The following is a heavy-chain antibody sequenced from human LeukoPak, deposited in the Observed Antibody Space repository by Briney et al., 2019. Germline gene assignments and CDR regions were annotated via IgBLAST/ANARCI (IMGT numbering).Heavy chain of an antibody. V-gene: IGHV6-1*01. Sequence: SQTLSLTCAITGDSVSSNTAAWNWIRQSPSRGLEWLGRTYYRSKWYHDYAVSVKSRITINADTSKNQFSLQLNSVTPEDTAVYYCIREREDGFNLDYWGRGTLVTVSS. J-gene: IGHJ4*02. CDR3: IREREDGFNLDY. CDR2: TYYRSKWYH. D-gene: IGHD5-24*01. CDR1: GDSVSSNTAA.